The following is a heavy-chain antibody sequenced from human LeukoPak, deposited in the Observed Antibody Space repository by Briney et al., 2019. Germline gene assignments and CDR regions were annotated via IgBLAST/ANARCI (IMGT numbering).Heavy chain of an antibody. J-gene: IGHJ5*02. V-gene: IGHV1-8*01. CDR1: GYTFTSYD. CDR2: MNPNSGNT. Sequence: ASVKVSCKASGYTFTSYDINWVRQATGQGLEWMGWMNPNSGNTGYAQKFQGRVTMSRNTSISTAYMELSSLRSEDTAVYYCARSRAAATPNWFDPWGQGTLVTVSS. CDR3: ARSRAAATPNWFDP. D-gene: IGHD6-13*01.